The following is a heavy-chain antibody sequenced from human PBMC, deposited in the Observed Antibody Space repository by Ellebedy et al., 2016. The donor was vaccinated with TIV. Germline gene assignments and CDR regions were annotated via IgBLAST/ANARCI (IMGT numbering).Heavy chain of an antibody. CDR3: ARAESSVSYRRDYYYYYGMDV. Sequence: ASVKVSCKSSGGTFSSYAVSWVRQATGQGLEWMGWMNPNSGNTGYAQKFQGRVTMTRNTSISTAYMELSSLRSEDTALYYCARAESSVSYRRDYYYYYGMDVWGQGTTVTVSS. CDR1: GGTFSSYA. D-gene: IGHD6-19*01. J-gene: IGHJ6*02. CDR2: MNPNSGNT. V-gene: IGHV1-8*01.